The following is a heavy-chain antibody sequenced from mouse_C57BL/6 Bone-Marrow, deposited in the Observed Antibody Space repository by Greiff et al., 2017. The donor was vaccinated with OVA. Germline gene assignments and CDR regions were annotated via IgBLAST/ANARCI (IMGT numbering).Heavy chain of an antibody. V-gene: IGHV5-17*01. CDR3: ASDGSSYYYFDY. Sequence: EVQLVESGGGLVKPGGSLKLSCAASGFTFSDYGMHWVRQAPEKGLEWVAYISSGSSTIYYADTVKGRFNISRDNAKNTLFLQMTSRRSEDTAMYYCASDGSSYYYFDYWGQGTTLTVSS. CDR2: ISSGSSTI. D-gene: IGHD1-1*01. J-gene: IGHJ2*01. CDR1: GFTFSDYG.